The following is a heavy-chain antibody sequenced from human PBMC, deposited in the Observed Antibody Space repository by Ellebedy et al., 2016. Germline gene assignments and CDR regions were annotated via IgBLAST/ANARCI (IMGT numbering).Heavy chain of an antibody. CDR3: ARHRGNYYDSSGYYLDN. CDR2: IYYSGST. V-gene: IGHV4-39*01. Sequence: SETLSLTCTVSGGSISSYYWGWIRQPPGKGLEWIGSIYYSGSTYYNPSLKSRVTISVDTSKNQFSLKLSSVTAADTAVYYCARHRGNYYDSSGYYLDNWGQGTLVTVSS. J-gene: IGHJ4*02. D-gene: IGHD3-22*01. CDR1: GGSISSYY.